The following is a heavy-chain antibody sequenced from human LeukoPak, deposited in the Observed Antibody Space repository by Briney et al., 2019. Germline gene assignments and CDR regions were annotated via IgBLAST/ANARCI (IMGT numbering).Heavy chain of an antibody. J-gene: IGHJ3*01. D-gene: IGHD4-23*01. V-gene: IGHV3-53*01. CDR2: IYSGGTT. CDR3: ARDADYGGGPDAFDV. Sequence: GGSLRLSCAASGFTVSSNHMSWVRQAPGKGLKWVSIIYSGGTTYYADSVKGRFTISRDNSKNSLYLQMNSLRAEDTAVYYCARDADYGGGPDAFDVWGRGTIVTVSS. CDR1: GFTVSSNH.